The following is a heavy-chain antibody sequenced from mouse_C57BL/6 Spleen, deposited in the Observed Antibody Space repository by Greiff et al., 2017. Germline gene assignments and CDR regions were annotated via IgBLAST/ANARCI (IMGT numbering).Heavy chain of an antibody. D-gene: IGHD2-4*01. J-gene: IGHJ3*01. CDR3: FYDYGGFAY. Sequence: VQLQQPGAELVRPGSSVKLSCKASGYTFTSYWMHWVKPRPIQGLEWLGNVDPSDSETHYNQQFKDKATLTVDKSSSTAYMQLSSLTSEDSTVYYCFYDYGGFAYWGKGTLVTVSA. CDR2: VDPSDSET. V-gene: IGHV1-52*01. CDR1: GYTFTSYW.